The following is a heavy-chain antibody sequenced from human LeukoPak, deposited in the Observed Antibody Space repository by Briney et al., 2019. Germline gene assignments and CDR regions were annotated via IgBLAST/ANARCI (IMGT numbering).Heavy chain of an antibody. CDR2: ISGSDGTS. J-gene: IGHJ4*02. Sequence: PGGSLRLSCAASGFTFNSFAINWVRQAPGKGLEWVSSISGSDGTSHYADFVKGRFTISRDNSKNTLYLQMNSLRAEDTAAYYCAKSLGVGGYTRYKGFDQWGQGTLVVVSS. CDR1: GFTFNSFA. CDR3: AKSLGVGGYTRYKGFDQ. V-gene: IGHV3-23*01. D-gene: IGHD3-16*02.